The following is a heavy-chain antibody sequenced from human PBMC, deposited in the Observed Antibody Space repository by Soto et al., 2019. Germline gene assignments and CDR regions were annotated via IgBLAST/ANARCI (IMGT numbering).Heavy chain of an antibody. D-gene: IGHD3-22*01. CDR2: INPSGGST. CDR3: ARDPYDSSGYYYGWFDP. Sequence: ASVKVSCKASGYTFTSYYMHWVRQAPGQGLEWMGIINPSGGSTSYAQKFQGRVTMTRDTSASTVYMELSSLRSEDTAVYYCARDPYDSSGYYYGWFDPWGQGTLVTVSS. CDR1: GYTFTSYY. V-gene: IGHV1-46*01. J-gene: IGHJ5*02.